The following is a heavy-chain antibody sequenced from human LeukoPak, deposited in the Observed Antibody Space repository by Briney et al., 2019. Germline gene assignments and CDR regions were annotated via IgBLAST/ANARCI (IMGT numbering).Heavy chain of an antibody. CDR2: VNSDGSAT. CDR3: ARFVTGYLDP. V-gene: IGHV3-74*01. CDR1: GFTFSNFW. D-gene: IGHD3-9*01. Sequence: PGGSLRLSCAASGFTFSNFWMHWVRQAPGQGLVWVSRVNSDGSATVYADSVKGRFTISRDNAKNTLYLQMNSLSAEDTAVYHCARFVTGYLDPWGQGTLVTVSS. J-gene: IGHJ5*02.